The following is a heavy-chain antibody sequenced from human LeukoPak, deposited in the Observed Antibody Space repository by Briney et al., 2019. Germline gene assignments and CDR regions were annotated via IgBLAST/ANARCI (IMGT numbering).Heavy chain of an antibody. V-gene: IGHV4-34*01. D-gene: IGHD6-13*01. CDR3: ATFVRIAAAGTFDY. CDR2: INHSGST. CDR1: GGSFSGYY. Sequence: SETLSLTCAVYGGSFSGYYWSWIRQPPGKGLEWIGEINHSGSTNYNPSLKSRVTISVDTSKNQFSLKLSSVTAADTAVYYCATFVRIAAAGTFDYWGQGTLVTVSS. J-gene: IGHJ4*02.